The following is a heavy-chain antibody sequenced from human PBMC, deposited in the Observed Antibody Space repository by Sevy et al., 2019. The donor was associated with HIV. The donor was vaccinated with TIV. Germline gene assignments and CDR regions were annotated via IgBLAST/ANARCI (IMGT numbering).Heavy chain of an antibody. Sequence: GGSLRLSCAASGFTFSSYEMSWVRQAPGKGLEWVSSINYIDRYIKYADSVRGRFTISRDNPKNSVSLRMNSLRDDDTAMYYCARLQSCGGSSYTFDSWGQGTLVTVSS. J-gene: IGHJ4*02. CDR2: INYIDRYI. CDR1: GFTFSSYE. D-gene: IGHD2-15*01. CDR3: ARLQSCGGSSYTFDS. V-gene: IGHV3-21*06.